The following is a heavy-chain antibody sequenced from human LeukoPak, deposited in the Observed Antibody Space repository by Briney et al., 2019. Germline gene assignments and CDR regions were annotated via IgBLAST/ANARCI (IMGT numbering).Heavy chain of an antibody. V-gene: IGHV1-2*02. D-gene: IGHD6-6*01. CDR2: INPNSGGT. J-gene: IGHJ5*02. CDR3: ARENSSSSRFAP. CDR1: GYTFTGYY. Sequence: ASVEVSCKASGYTFTGYYMHWVRPAPGQGLEWMGWINPNSGGTNYAQKFQGRVTMTRDTSISTAYMELSRLRSDDTAVYYCARENSSSSRFAPWGQGTLATVPS.